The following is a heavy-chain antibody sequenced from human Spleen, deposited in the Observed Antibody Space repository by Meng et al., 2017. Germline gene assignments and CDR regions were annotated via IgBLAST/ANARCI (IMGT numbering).Heavy chain of an antibody. CDR3: ARKAGNCVTTTCYSLDY. D-gene: IGHD2-2*01. V-gene: IGHV3-21*01. J-gene: IGHJ4*02. CDR1: GFPFSTSS. Sequence: GESLKISCAVSGFPFSTSSMSWVRQAPGKGLEWVSAISIGGETTYYADSVKGRFTISRDNAKNSLYLQMNSLRAEDTAVYYCARKAGNCVTTTCYSLDYWGQGTLVTVSS. CDR2: ISIGGETT.